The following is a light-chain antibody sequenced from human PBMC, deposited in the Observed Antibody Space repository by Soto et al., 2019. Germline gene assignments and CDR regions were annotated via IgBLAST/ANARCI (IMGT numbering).Light chain of an antibody. J-gene: IGLJ3*02. CDR3: TSYTGSSTLVV. CDR2: DVT. CDR1: SSDVGDYNY. Sequence: QSVLTQPASVSGSPGQSITISCTGTSSDVGDYNYVSWYQQHPGKAPKLMIYDVTNRPSGVSNRFSGSKSGNTASLNISGLQAEDEAEYYCTSYTGSSTLVVFGGGTKLTVL. V-gene: IGLV2-14*01.